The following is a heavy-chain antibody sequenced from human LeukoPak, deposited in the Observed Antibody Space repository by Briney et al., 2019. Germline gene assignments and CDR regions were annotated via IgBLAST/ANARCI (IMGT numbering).Heavy chain of an antibody. D-gene: IGHD3-22*01. CDR3: ARDDAYYYDSSGYPTVDY. J-gene: IGHJ4*02. V-gene: IGHV7-4-1*02. CDR2: INTNTGNP. Sequence: ASVKVSCKASGYTFTGYYMHWVRQAPGQGLEWMGWINTNTGNPTYAQGFTGRFVFSLDTSVSTAYLQISSLKAEDTAVYYCARDDAYYYDSSGYPTVDYWGQGTLVTVSS. CDR1: GYTFTGYY.